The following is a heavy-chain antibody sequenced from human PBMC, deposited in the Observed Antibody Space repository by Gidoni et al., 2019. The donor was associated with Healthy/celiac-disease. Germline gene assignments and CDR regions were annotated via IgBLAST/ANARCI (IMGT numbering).Heavy chain of an antibody. Sequence: EVQLLESGGGLVQPGGSLRLAGAASGFTFSSYAMSCVRQAPGKGLGSVSAIRGRGGSTYYADSVKGRFPISRDNSKNTLYLQMNSLRAEDTAVYHCAADPRRQWLAGRNVICGQGTMVTVSS. CDR1: GFTFSSYA. CDR2: IRGRGGST. D-gene: IGHD6-19*01. CDR3: AADPRRQWLAGRNVI. J-gene: IGHJ3*02. V-gene: IGHV3-23*01.